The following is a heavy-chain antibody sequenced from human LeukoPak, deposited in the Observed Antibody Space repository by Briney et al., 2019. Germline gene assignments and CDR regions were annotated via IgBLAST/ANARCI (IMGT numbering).Heavy chain of an antibody. Sequence: GGSLRLSCAASGFTFSSYAMSWVRQAPGKGLERVSAISGSGGSTYYADSVKGRFTISRDNSRNTLYLQMNSLRAEDTAVYYCAKDPVAGSPKYYFDYWGQGTLLTVSS. CDR1: GFTFSSYA. D-gene: IGHD6-19*01. CDR3: AKDPVAGSPKYYFDY. J-gene: IGHJ4*02. CDR2: ISGSGGST. V-gene: IGHV3-23*01.